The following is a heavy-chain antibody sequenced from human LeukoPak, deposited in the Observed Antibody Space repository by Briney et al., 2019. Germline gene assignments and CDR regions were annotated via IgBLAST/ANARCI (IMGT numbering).Heavy chain of an antibody. CDR1: GFTISSYW. D-gene: IGHD4-17*01. CDR2: IKQDGSEK. CDR3: ARDSKNDYGDWWFDP. Sequence: GGSLRLSCAASGFTISSYWMTWVRQAPGKGLEWVANIKQDGSEKYYVDSVKGRFTISRDNAKNSLYLQMNSLRAEDTAVYYCARDSKNDYGDWWFDPWGQGTLVTVSS. V-gene: IGHV3-7*01. J-gene: IGHJ5*02.